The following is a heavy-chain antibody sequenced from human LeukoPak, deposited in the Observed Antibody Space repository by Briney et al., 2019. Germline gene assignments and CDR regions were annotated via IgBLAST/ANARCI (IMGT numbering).Heavy chain of an antibody. D-gene: IGHD6-13*01. J-gene: IGHJ4*02. CDR2: IKQDGSEK. V-gene: IGHV3-7*01. CDR3: ATSAAGFDY. Sequence: PGGSLRLSCGASGFTFSSYWMSWVRQAPGKGLEWVANIKQDGSEKYYVDSVKGRFTISRDNAKNSLYLQMNSLRDEDTALYYCATSAAGFDYWGQGTLVTVS. CDR1: GFTFSSYW.